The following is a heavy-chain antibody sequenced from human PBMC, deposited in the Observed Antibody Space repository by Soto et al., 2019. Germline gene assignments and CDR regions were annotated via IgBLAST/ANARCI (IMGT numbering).Heavy chain of an antibody. CDR2: INHSGST. D-gene: IGHD5-12*01. CDR1: GGSFSGYY. CDR3: ARADVEMATIYYFDY. J-gene: IGHJ4*02. Sequence: QVQLQQWGAGLLKPSETLSLTCAVYGGSFSGYYWSWIRQPPGKGLEWIGEINHSGSTNYNPSLKSRVTISVDTSKNRFSLKLSSVTAADTAVYYCARADVEMATIYYFDYWGQGTLVTVSS. V-gene: IGHV4-34*01.